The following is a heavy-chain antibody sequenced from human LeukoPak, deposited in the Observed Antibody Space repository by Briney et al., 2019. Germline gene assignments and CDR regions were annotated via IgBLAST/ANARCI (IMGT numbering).Heavy chain of an antibody. J-gene: IGHJ5*02. CDR1: GGSISSHC. Sequence: SETLSLTCTVSGGSISSHCWSWIRQPPGKGLEWIGYIYYSGSTNYNPSLKSRVTISVDTSKNQFSLKLSSVTAADTAVYYCAGDGYNYGFWFDPWGQGTLVTVSS. CDR3: AGDGYNYGFWFDP. D-gene: IGHD5-24*01. CDR2: IYYSGST. V-gene: IGHV4-59*11.